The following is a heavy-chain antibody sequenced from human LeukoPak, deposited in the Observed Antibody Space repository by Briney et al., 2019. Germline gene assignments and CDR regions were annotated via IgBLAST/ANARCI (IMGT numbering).Heavy chain of an antibody. D-gene: IGHD1-1*01. CDR1: GFTFSSYA. V-gene: IGHV3-30*04. CDR3: ARDRQLDYYYYGMDV. J-gene: IGHJ6*04. CDR2: ISYDGSNK. Sequence: GGSLRLSCAASGFTFSSYAMHWVRQAPGKGLEWVAVISYDGSNKYYADSVKGRFTVSRDNSKNTLYLQMNSLRAEDTAVYYCARDRQLDYYYYGMDVWGKGTTVTVSS.